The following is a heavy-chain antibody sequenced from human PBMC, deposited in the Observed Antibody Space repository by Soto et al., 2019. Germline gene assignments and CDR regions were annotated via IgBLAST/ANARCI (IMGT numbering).Heavy chain of an antibody. D-gene: IGHD3-10*01. J-gene: IGHJ6*03. CDR2: LSYAGDT. CDR1: GFTLSTYD. Sequence: GGSLRLSCAASGFTLSTYDMHWVRQATGKGLEWVATLSYAGDTYYPGSVKGRFTVSRESAKNSLYLQMNSLTAGDTAVYCCAKGPHSASGYYYTDVWGKGTTVTVSS. V-gene: IGHV3-13*01. CDR3: AKGPHSASGYYYTDV.